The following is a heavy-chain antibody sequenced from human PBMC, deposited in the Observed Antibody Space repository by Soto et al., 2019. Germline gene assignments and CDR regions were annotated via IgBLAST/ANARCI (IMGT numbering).Heavy chain of an antibody. V-gene: IGHV4-59*01. CDR2: VYNGATT. CDR1: GGSISSYY. J-gene: IGHJ4*02. Sequence: QVQLQESGPGLVKPLETLSLTCIVSGGSISSYYWTWTRQPPGKGLEWIGCVYNGATTSYNPSLKSRVTISVDKSKNQFSLKLTSVTAADAAMYYCARDDSERPATYWGQGTLVTVSS. CDR3: ARDDSERPATY. D-gene: IGHD3-10*01.